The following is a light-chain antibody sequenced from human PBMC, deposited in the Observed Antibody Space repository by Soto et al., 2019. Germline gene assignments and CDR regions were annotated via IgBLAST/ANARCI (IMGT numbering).Light chain of an antibody. CDR2: DTS. J-gene: IGKJ2*01. CDR3: QQSYNTPLQVNNIFSHA. V-gene: IGKV3-15*01. Sequence: EVVMRQSPATLSVSPGEGATLSCGASQGIGDTLAWYQHKPGQTPRLLIYDTSTRATGVPARFSGSRSGTEFTLTINSLQSEDFAVYYCQQSYNTPLQVNNIFSHAFGQGTKLEIK. CDR1: QGIGDT.